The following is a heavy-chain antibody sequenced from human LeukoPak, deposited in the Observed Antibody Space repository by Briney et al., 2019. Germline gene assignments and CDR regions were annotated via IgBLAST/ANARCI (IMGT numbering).Heavy chain of an antibody. CDR1: GYTFTSYA. Sequence: ASVKVSCKASGYTFTSYAMHWVRQAPGQRLEWMGWINAGNGNTKYSQKFQGRVTITRDTSASTAYKELSSLRSEDTAVYYCARSEGQEGYFDYWGQGTLVTVSS. CDR3: ARSEGQEGYFDY. CDR2: INAGNGNT. J-gene: IGHJ4*02. V-gene: IGHV1-3*01.